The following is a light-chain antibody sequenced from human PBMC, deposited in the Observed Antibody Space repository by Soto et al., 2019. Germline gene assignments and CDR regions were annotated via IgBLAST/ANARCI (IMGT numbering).Light chain of an antibody. CDR2: WAS. Sequence: DIVMTQSPDSLAVSLGERATINCKSSQSVLYSSNNNNYLAWYQQKPGQPPKLLIYWASTRESGVPDRFSGSGSGTDFPLTISSLQAEDVAVYYCQQYYTTPTWTFGQGTKVEIK. J-gene: IGKJ1*01. V-gene: IGKV4-1*01. CDR1: QSVLYSSNNNNY. CDR3: QQYYTTPTWT.